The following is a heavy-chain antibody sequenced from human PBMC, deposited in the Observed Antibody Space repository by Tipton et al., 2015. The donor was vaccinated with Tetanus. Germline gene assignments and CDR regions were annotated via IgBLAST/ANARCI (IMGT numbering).Heavy chain of an antibody. Sequence: LRLSCSVSGGSISSSDHYWGWIRQHPGKGLEWIGYIHHSGDTFYKPSLKSRVTISVDTSKKQFSLKMTSVTAADTAVYFCARASVTILRGVMIRGTGWFDPWGQGTLVTVSS. J-gene: IGHJ5*02. D-gene: IGHD3-10*01. CDR2: IHHSGDT. CDR1: GGSISSSDHY. CDR3: ARASVTILRGVMIRGTGWFDP. V-gene: IGHV4-31*02.